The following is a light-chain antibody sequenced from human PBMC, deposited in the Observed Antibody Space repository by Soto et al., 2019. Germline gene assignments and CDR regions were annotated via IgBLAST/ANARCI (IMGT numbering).Light chain of an antibody. V-gene: IGKV4-1*01. Sequence: IVMTQSPDFLSVSLGERATINCRANQSVLFISNNKNFLAWYQHKPGQPPKLFLNWASTRESGVPDRFSGSGTGTDFTLTISSLHAEDVAVYYCQQRNNWPPVTFGGGTKVDIK. J-gene: IGKJ4*01. CDR2: WAS. CDR1: QSVLFISNNKNF. CDR3: QQRNNWPPVT.